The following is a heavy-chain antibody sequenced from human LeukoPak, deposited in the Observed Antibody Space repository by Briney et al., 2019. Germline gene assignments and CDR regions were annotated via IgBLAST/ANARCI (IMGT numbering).Heavy chain of an antibody. CDR2: ISGRDDST. CDR1: GFTFSSYA. CDR3: AKDFRVVTFADAFDI. V-gene: IGHV3-23*01. Sequence: GGSLRLSCAASGFTFSSYAMSWVRQAPGKGLEWVSAISGRDDSTYYADSVKGRFTFSRDNSKNTLYLQMNSLRAEDTAVYYCAKDFRVVTFADAFDIWGQGTMVTVSS. J-gene: IGHJ3*02. D-gene: IGHD3-3*01.